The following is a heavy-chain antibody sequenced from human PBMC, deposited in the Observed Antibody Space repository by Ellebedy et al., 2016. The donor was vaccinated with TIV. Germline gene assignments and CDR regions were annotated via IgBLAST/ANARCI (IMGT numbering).Heavy chain of an antibody. CDR2: ISSSGSTI. V-gene: IGHV3-11*01. J-gene: IGHJ2*01. CDR1: GFTFSDYY. CDR3: ARDRTEYDFWSGYLAPPDWYFDL. D-gene: IGHD3-3*01. Sequence: GESLKISXAASGFTFSDYYMSWIRQAPGKGLEWVSYISSSGSTIYYADSVKGRFTISRDNAKNSLYLQMNSLRAEDTAVYYCARDRTEYDFWSGYLAPPDWYFDLWGRGTLVTVSS.